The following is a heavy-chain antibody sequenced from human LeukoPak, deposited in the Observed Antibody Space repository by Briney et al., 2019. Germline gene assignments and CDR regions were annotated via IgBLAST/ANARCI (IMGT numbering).Heavy chain of an antibody. Sequence: PSQTLSLTCTVSGGSISSGDYYWSWIRQPAGKGLEWIGRIYTSGSTNYNPSLKSRVTISVDTSKNQFSLKLSSVTAADTAVYYCARAIRSFDIWGQGTMVTVSS. CDR1: GGSISSGDYY. CDR2: IYTSGST. J-gene: IGHJ3*02. CDR3: ARAIRSFDI. D-gene: IGHD3-3*01. V-gene: IGHV4-61*02.